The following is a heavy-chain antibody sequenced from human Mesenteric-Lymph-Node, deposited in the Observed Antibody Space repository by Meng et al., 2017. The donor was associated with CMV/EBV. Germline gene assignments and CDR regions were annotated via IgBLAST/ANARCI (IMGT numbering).Heavy chain of an antibody. Sequence: ASVKVSCKASGYTFTSYGISWVRQAPGQGLEWMGWISAYNGNTNYAQKLQGRVTMTTDTSTSTAYMELSRLRSDDTAVYYCAKGDYGSFVFDYWGQGTLVTVSS. J-gene: IGHJ4*02. CDR3: AKGDYGSFVFDY. V-gene: IGHV1-18*01. CDR1: GYTFTSYG. D-gene: IGHD3-10*01. CDR2: ISAYNGNT.